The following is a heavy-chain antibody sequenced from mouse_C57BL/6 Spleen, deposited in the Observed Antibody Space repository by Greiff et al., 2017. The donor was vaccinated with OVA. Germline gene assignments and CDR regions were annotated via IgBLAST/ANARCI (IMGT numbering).Heavy chain of an antibody. CDR1: GYTFTTYP. V-gene: IGHV1-47*01. Sequence: QVHVKQSGAELVKPGASVKMSCKASGYTFTTYPLEWMKQNHGKSLEWIGNFHPYNDDTKYNEKFKGKATLTVEKSSSTVYLELSRLTSDDSAVYYCARRMGAYYAMDYWGQGTSVTVSS. CDR2: FHPYNDDT. D-gene: IGHD2-3*01. CDR3: ARRMGAYYAMDY. J-gene: IGHJ4*01.